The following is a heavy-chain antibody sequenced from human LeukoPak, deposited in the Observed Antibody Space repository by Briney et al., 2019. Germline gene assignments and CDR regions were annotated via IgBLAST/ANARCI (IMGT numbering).Heavy chain of an antibody. CDR2: IYYSGST. D-gene: IGHD6-13*01. CDR3: AREPIAAAGTD. V-gene: IGHV4-39*01. CDR1: GGSISSSRYY. J-gene: IGHJ4*02. Sequence: TSETLSLTCTVSGGSISSSRYYWGWIRQPPGKGLEWIGSIYYSGSTYYNPSLKSRVTISVDTSKNQFSLKLSSVTAADTAVYYCAREPIAAAGTDWGQGTLVTVSS.